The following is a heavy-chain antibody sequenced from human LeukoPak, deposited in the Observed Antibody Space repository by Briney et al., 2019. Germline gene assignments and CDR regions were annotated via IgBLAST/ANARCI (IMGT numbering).Heavy chain of an antibody. Sequence: GGSLRLSCAASGFTFSSYAMHWVRQAPGKGLEWVAVISYDGSNKYYADSVKGRFTISRDNSKNTLYLQMNSPRAEDTAVYYCARADDYGDYRWGQGTLVTVSS. CDR3: ARADDYGDYR. V-gene: IGHV3-30-3*01. CDR1: GFTFSSYA. CDR2: ISYDGSNK. D-gene: IGHD4-17*01. J-gene: IGHJ5*02.